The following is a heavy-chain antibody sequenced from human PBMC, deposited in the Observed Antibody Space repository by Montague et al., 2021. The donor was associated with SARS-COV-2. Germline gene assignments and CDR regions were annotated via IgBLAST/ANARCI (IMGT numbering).Heavy chain of an antibody. Sequence: SETLSLTCTVSGGSISSSSYYWGWIRQLPGKGLEWIGSIYYSGSTYYNLSLRSRVTISVDTSKSQFSLKLSSVTAADTGVYYCARWDPQTLTLIGLRGKSASDYWGQGTLVTVSS. CDR1: GGSISSSSYY. CDR2: IYYSGST. CDR3: ARWDPQTLTLIGLRGKSASDY. D-gene: IGHD4-23*01. J-gene: IGHJ4*02. V-gene: IGHV4-39*01.